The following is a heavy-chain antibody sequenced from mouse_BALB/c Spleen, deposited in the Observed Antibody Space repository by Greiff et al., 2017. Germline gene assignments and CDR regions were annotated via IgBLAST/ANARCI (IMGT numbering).Heavy chain of an antibody. CDR3: AREDYYGSSGFAY. Sequence: EVQGVESGGGLVKPGGSLKLSCAASGFTFSDYYMYWVRQTPEKRLEWVATISDGGSYTYYPDSVKGRFTISRDNAKNNLYLQMSSLKSEDTAMYYCAREDYYGSSGFAYWGQGTLVTVSA. CDR1: GFTFSDYY. V-gene: IGHV5-4*02. J-gene: IGHJ3*01. CDR2: ISDGGSYT. D-gene: IGHD1-1*01.